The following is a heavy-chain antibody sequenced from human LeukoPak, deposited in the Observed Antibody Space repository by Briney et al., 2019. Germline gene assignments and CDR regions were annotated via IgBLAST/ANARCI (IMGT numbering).Heavy chain of an antibody. CDR3: PRDNSGHDPKHWAR. Sequence: PGGPLRLSCAASGFTFSNAWMSWVRQAPGKGLEGVSAISGSGESTYYADSVRGRYTIYRDNSKNTLYLKMHSLRPEHTAVYSCPRDNSGHDPKHWARWGQGTLVIV. CDR1: GFTFSNAW. V-gene: IGHV3-23*01. CDR2: ISGSGEST. J-gene: IGHJ4*02. D-gene: IGHD5-12*01.